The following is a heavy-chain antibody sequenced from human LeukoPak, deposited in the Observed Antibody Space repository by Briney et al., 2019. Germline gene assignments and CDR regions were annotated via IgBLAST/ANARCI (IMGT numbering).Heavy chain of an antibody. J-gene: IGHJ4*02. CDR3: ARGSSSWYGVTYFDY. V-gene: IGHV1-69*05. CDR2: IVPIFGIA. Sequence: LVKVSCKASGGTFFSYAISWVRQAPGQGLEWMGGIVPIFGIANYAQKFQGRVTITTDESTSTAYMELSSLRSEDTAVYYCARGSSSWYGVTYFDYWGQGTLVTVSS. D-gene: IGHD6-13*01. CDR1: GGTFFSYA.